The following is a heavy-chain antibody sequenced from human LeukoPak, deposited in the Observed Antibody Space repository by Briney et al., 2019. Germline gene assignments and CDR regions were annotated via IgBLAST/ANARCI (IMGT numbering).Heavy chain of an antibody. CDR3: ARVSVSGYGYYYFDY. Sequence: SETLSLTCTVSGGSIRSSYWSWIRQPPGKGLEWIGYMYYSGSTKYNPSLKSRVTMSVDTSQNQFSLKLRSVTAADTAVYHCARVSVSGYGYYYFDYWGQGTLVTVSS. CDR1: GGSIRSSY. J-gene: IGHJ4*02. D-gene: IGHD5-12*01. V-gene: IGHV4-59*01. CDR2: MYYSGST.